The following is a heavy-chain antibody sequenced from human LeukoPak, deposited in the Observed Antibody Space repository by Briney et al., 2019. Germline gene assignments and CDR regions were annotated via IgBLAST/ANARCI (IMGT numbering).Heavy chain of an antibody. Sequence: SETLSLTCTVSGGSISSSSYYWGWIRQPPGKGLEWIGSICYSGSTYYNPSLKSRVTISVDTSKNQFSLKLSSVTAADTAVYYCARGLSSSWYWFNTWGQGTLVTVSS. V-gene: IGHV4-39*07. CDR2: ICYSGST. J-gene: IGHJ5*02. CDR3: ARGLSSSWYWFNT. D-gene: IGHD6-13*01. CDR1: GGSISSSSYY.